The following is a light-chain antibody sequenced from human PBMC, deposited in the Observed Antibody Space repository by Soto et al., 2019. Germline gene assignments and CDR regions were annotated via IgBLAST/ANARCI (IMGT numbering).Light chain of an antibody. CDR1: SSNIGAGYD. Sequence: QSVLAQPPSVSGAPGQGVTISCTGSSSNIGAGYDVHWYQQLPGTAPKLLIYGNSRRPSGVPDRSSGSKSGTSASLAITGLQAEDEADYYCQSYDTSLSAYVFGTGTKVTVL. J-gene: IGLJ1*01. V-gene: IGLV1-40*01. CDR3: QSYDTSLSAYV. CDR2: GNS.